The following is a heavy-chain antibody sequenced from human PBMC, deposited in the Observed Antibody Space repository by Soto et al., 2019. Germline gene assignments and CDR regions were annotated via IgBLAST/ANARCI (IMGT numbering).Heavy chain of an antibody. CDR1: GGTFSSYA. J-gene: IGHJ6*02. V-gene: IGHV1-69*13. D-gene: IGHD1-26*01. CDR3: ARGLIVGATTPVYYYYGMDV. CDR2: IIPIFGTA. Sequence: SVKVSCKASGGTFSSYAISWVRQAPGQGLEWMGGIIPIFGTANYAQKFQGRVTITADESTSTAYMELSSLRSEDTAVYYCARGLIVGATTPVYYYYGMDVWGQGTTVTVSS.